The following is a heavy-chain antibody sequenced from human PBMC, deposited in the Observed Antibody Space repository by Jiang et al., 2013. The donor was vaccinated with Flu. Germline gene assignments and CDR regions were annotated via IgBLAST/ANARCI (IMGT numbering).Heavy chain of an antibody. J-gene: IGHJ6*01. CDR3: ARVFEGFGEYKTYYYYGMDV. V-gene: IGHV1-3*04. Sequence: GAEVKKPGASVKVSCKASGYTFNNYAIHWVRQAPGQRLEWMGWINTGNGNTKYSQKFQARVTITRDTPASTAYMELSSLRSEDTAVYCCARVFEGFGEYKTYYYYGMDV. D-gene: IGHD3-10*01. CDR2: INTGNGNT. CDR1: GYTFNNYA.